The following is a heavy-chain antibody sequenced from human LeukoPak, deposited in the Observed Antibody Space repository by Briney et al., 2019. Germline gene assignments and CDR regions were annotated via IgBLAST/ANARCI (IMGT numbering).Heavy chain of an antibody. CDR3: ARAVPGMDV. V-gene: IGHV3-64*02. D-gene: IGHD1-14*01. CDR1: GFTLSDFA. J-gene: IGHJ6*02. CDR2: ISSDGSAT. Sequence: GGSLRLACAASGFTLSDFAMHWVRRAHGKGLESVSAISSDGSATYYAGSVSGRFSISRDNSKNTLYLQMGSLRPEDTAVYYCARAVPGMDVWGQGTTVTVSS.